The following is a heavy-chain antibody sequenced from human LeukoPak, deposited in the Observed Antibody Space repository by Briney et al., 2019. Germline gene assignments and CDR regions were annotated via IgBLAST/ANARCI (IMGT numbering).Heavy chain of an antibody. CDR3: ARDRGGYEGYGMDV. CDR2: IYYSGST. CDR1: GGSISSYY. J-gene: IGHJ6*02. V-gene: IGHV4-59*01. D-gene: IGHD5-12*01. Sequence: SETLSLTCTVSGGSISSYYWSWMRQPPGKGLEWIGYIYYSGSTNYNPSLKSRVTISVDTSKNQFSLKLSSVTAADTAVYYCARDRGGYEGYGMDVWGQGTAVTVSS.